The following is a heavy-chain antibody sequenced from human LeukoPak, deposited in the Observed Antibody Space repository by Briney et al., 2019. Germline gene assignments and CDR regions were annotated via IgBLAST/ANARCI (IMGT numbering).Heavy chain of an antibody. CDR1: GGSISSYY. D-gene: IGHD4-17*01. CDR2: IHYSGST. J-gene: IGHJ4*02. Sequence: SETLSLTCTVSGGSISSYYWSWIRQPPGKGLEWIGYIHYSGSTDHNPSLKSRVTISVDTSKNQFSLKLSSVTAADTAVYYCASGDYGDFSRFDFWGQGTLVTVSS. V-gene: IGHV4-59*08. CDR3: ASGDYGDFSRFDF.